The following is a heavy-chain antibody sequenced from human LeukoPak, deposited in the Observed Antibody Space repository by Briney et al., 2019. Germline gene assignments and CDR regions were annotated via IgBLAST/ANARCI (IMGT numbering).Heavy chain of an antibody. J-gene: IGHJ3*02. CDR1: GFTFSSYS. CDR3: ARDWGLLRVVVPAAAGTFDI. D-gene: IGHD2-2*01. Sequence: PGGSLRLSCAASGFTFSSYSMNWVRQAPGKGLEWVSSISSSSSYIYYADSVKGRFTISRDNAKNSLYLQMNSLRAEDTAVYYCARDWGLLRVVVPAAAGTFDIWGQGTMVTVSS. CDR2: ISSSSSYI. V-gene: IGHV3-21*01.